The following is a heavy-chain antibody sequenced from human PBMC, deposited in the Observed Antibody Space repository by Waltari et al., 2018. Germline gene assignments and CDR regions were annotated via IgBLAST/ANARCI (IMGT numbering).Heavy chain of an antibody. CDR2: IYYSGST. CDR3: AREGPGYSSSWYRIDAFDI. CDR1: GGSISSYY. D-gene: IGHD6-13*01. Sequence: QVQLQESGPGLVKPSETLSLTCTVSGGSISSYYWSWIRQPPGKGLEWIGYIYYSGSTNYNPSLKSRVTISVDTSKNQFSLKLSSVTAADTAVYYCAREGPGYSSSWYRIDAFDIWGQGTMVTVSS. V-gene: IGHV4-59*01. J-gene: IGHJ3*02.